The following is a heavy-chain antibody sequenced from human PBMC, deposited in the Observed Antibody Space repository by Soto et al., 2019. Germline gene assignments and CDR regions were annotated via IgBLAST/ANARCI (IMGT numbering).Heavy chain of an antibody. D-gene: IGHD3-10*01. CDR2: ISASGGLK. CDR1: GFTLTNYA. Sequence: EVQLSESGGDLRQPGGSLRLSCADSGFTLTNYAMTWVRQTPGKVLEWVSCISASGGLKYYADSVQGRFTVSRDNSQNILYLQMDNLGDGDTALYYCAREVYAPSGWLVTWGQGNQVTVSS. V-gene: IGHV3-23*01. J-gene: IGHJ5*02. CDR3: AREVYAPSGWLVT.